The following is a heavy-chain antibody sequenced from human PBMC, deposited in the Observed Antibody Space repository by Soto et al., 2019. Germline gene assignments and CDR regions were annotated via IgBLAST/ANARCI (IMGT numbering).Heavy chain of an antibody. D-gene: IGHD6-13*01. Sequence: ASVEVSCKASGYTFTGYYMHWVLQAPGQGLEWMGWINPNSGGTNYAQKFQGWVTMTRDTSISTAYMELSRLRSDDTAVYYCAAGGIAAAGPTRHYYYYGMDVWGQGTTVTVSS. CDR1: GYTFTGYY. V-gene: IGHV1-2*04. CDR2: INPNSGGT. J-gene: IGHJ6*02. CDR3: AAGGIAAAGPTRHYYYYGMDV.